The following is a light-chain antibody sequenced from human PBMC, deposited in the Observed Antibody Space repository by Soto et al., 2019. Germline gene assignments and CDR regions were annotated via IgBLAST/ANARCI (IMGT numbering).Light chain of an antibody. J-gene: IGKJ1*01. CDR3: QKYNSAPWA. CDR2: GAS. V-gene: IGKV1-27*01. Sequence: DIQMTQSPSSLSASVGDRVTITCRASQGITNYLAWYQQKPGKVPQLLIYGASTLQSGVPSRFRGSGSGADFTLTISNLRPEDVATYYWQKYNSAPWAFGQGTKVEI. CDR1: QGITNY.